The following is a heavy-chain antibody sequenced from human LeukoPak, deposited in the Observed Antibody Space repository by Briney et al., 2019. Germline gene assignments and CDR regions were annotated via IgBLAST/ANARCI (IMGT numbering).Heavy chain of an antibody. Sequence: PVASVRVSCKASGYTFTRYDINWVRQAPGQGLEWLGWMNPNNGNTVYAQKFQGRVTMTRSTSIDTAYMELNTLTSDDTAAYYCARGFYYYGLYVWGQGTTVTISS. CDR1: GYTFTRYD. CDR2: MNPNNGNT. V-gene: IGHV1-8*01. CDR3: ARGFYYYGLYV. J-gene: IGHJ6*02.